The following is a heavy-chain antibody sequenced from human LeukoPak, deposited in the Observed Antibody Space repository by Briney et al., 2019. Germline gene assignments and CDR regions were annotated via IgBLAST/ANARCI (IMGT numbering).Heavy chain of an antibody. CDR3: AKRGTTISSFDP. D-gene: IGHD1-7*01. CDR1: GFTFSNYA. V-gene: IGHV3-23*01. CDR2: LTGNGDIT. J-gene: IGHJ5*02. Sequence: GGSLRLSCAASGFTFSNYAMYWVRQAPGNGLEWVSGLTGNGDITYYTDSVKGRFTISRDNSKNTLYLDMNNLRAEDTALYYCAKRGTTISSFDPWGQGTLVTVSS.